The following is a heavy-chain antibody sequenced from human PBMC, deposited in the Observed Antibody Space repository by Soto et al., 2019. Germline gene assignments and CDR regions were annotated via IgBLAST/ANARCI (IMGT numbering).Heavy chain of an antibody. Sequence: GSLRLSCAASGFTFSSYGMHWVRQAPGKGLEWVSYISSSGSTIYYADSMKGRFTISRDNAKNSLYLQMNSLRAEDTALYYCAISQDRGGRTTFIYWGQGTQVTVSS. CDR1: GFTFSSYG. J-gene: IGHJ4*02. V-gene: IGHV3-48*04. CDR2: ISSSGSTI. CDR3: AISQDRGGRTTFIY. D-gene: IGHD3-16*01.